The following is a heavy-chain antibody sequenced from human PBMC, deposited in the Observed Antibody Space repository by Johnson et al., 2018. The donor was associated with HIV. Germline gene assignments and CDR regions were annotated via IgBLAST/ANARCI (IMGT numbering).Heavy chain of an antibody. CDR3: ARGKGAAAAEAFDI. D-gene: IGHD6-13*01. V-gene: IGHV3-74*01. CDR1: GFAFRTHW. Sequence: VQLVESGGGLVQPGGSLRLSCAASGFAFRTHWMVWVRQVPGKGPVWVARIYNDGSRTSYADSVKGRFTISRDNAKNTVDLQMNSLRVEDTAVYYCARGKGAAAAEAFDIWGQGTMVTVSS. J-gene: IGHJ3*02. CDR2: IYNDGSRT.